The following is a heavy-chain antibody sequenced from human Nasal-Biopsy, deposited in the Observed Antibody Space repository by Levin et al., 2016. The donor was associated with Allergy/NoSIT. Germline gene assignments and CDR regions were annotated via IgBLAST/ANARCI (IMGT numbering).Heavy chain of an antibody. Sequence: GESLKISCAASGFVFSQTRMTWVRQAPGEGLEWLSGIFIAGNTYYADSVRYRFIISRDNSKNTLFLQMNSLRVEDTAVYYCAKTLRDLHSISRVTFQRAYFYFGLDVWGKGTTVTVSS. CDR3: AKTLRDLHSISRVTFQRAYFYFGLDV. D-gene: IGHD2-21*02. J-gene: IGHJ6*04. CDR2: IFIAGNT. CDR1: GFVFSQTR. V-gene: IGHV3-66*01.